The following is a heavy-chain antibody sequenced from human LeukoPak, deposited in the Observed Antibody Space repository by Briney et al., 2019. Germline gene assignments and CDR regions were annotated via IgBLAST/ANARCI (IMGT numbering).Heavy chain of an antibody. CDR1: GFTFSSYW. CDR3: ARGVHRGDP. CDR2: IKQDGSEK. V-gene: IGHV3-7*01. Sequence: GGSLRLSCVASGFTFSSYWMSWVRQAPGKGLEWVANIKQDGSEKYYVDSVKGRFTISRDNAKNSLYMQMNSLRAEDTAVYYCARGVHRGDPWGQGTLVTVSS. J-gene: IGHJ5*02. D-gene: IGHD3-10*01.